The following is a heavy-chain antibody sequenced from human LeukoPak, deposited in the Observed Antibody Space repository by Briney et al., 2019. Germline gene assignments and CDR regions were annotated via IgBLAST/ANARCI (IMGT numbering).Heavy chain of an antibody. D-gene: IGHD2-21*02. Sequence: PSETLSLTCTVSGGSLSSYYWSWIRQPAGKGLEWIGRIYTGGSTNYNPSLKSRVTMSVDTSKNQFSLKLSSVTTADTAVYYCARERHIVVVTAPHNWFDPWGQGTLVTVSS. J-gene: IGHJ5*02. CDR2: IYTGGST. V-gene: IGHV4-4*07. CDR1: GGSLSSYY. CDR3: ARERHIVVVTAPHNWFDP.